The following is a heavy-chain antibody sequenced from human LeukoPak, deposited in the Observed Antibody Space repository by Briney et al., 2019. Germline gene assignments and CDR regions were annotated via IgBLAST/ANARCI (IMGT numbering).Heavy chain of an antibody. J-gene: IGHJ4*02. Sequence: GGSLRLSCAASGFTVSSNYMSWVRQAPGKGLEWVSVIYSGGSTYYADSVKGRFTISRDNSKNTLYLQMNSPRAEDTAVYYCAREGLRGVFDYWGQGTLVTVSS. D-gene: IGHD4-17*01. CDR1: GFTVSSNY. CDR2: IYSGGST. V-gene: IGHV3-53*01. CDR3: AREGLRGVFDY.